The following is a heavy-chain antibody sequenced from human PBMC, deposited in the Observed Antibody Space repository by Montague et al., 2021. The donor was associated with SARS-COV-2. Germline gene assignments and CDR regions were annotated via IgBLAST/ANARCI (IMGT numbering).Heavy chain of an antibody. Sequence: SLRLSCAASGFTFSSHSMNWVRQAPGKGLEWVSSISSSSSYRYYADSVKGRFTISRDNAKNSLYLHMNSLRVEDTAVYYCARGRDSTGWIDHWGQGTLVTASS. CDR3: ARGRDSTGWIDH. D-gene: IGHD6-19*01. V-gene: IGHV3-21*01. CDR1: GFTFSSHS. J-gene: IGHJ4*02. CDR2: ISSSSSYR.